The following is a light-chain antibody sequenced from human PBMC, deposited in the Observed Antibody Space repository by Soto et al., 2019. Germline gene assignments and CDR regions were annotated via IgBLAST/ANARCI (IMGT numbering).Light chain of an antibody. CDR3: SSYTSSSTLV. CDR2: GIK. V-gene: IGLV1-40*01. J-gene: IGLJ2*01. Sequence: QSVMTQPPSVSGAPGQGVPIPCTGNASNLGAGYNVHWYQQLPGTAPKLVIYGIKNRPSGVPERFSGSKSGTSASLAITGLQAEDEADYYCSSYTSSSTLVFGGGTKLTVL. CDR1: ASNLGAGYN.